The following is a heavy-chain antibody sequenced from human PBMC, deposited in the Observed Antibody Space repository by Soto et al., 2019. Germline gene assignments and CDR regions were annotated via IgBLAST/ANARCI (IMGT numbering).Heavy chain of an antibody. CDR3: ASVEMATINLDY. CDR2: IYYSGST. CDR1: GCSISSYY. J-gene: IGHJ4*02. D-gene: IGHD5-12*01. Sequence: SETLSLTCTVSGCSISSYYWSWIRQPPGKGLEWIGYIYYSGSTNYNPSLKSRVTISVDTSKNQFSLKLSSVTAADTAVYYCASVEMATINLDYWGQGTLVTVSS. V-gene: IGHV4-59*01.